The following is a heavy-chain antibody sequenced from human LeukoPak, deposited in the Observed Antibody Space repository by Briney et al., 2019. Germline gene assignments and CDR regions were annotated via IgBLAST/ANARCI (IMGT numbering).Heavy chain of an antibody. Sequence: PSETLSLTCTVSGGSISSSSYYWGWIRQPPGRGLEWIGSIYYSGSTYYDPSLKSRVTISVDTSKNQFSLKLSSVTAADTAVYYCARDGAAAGDYWGQGTLVTVSS. CDR2: IYYSGST. CDR3: ARDGAAAGDY. D-gene: IGHD6-19*01. V-gene: IGHV4-39*07. J-gene: IGHJ4*02. CDR1: GGSISSSSYY.